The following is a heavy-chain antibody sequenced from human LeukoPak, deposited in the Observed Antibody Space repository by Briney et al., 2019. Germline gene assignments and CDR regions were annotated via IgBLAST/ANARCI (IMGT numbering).Heavy chain of an antibody. CDR3: PKDPDAQWGMDV. CDR1: GFTFSRNG. D-gene: IGHD6-19*01. J-gene: IGHJ6*02. V-gene: IGHV3-30*18. Sequence: GGSLRLSCAASGFTFSRNGMQWVRQAPGKGLEWVALISTDGSQKFYADSVKGRFTISRDNSNNTLFLQMDSLRVEDTAEYYCPKDPDAQWGMDVWGQGTTVTVSS. CDR2: ISTDGSQK.